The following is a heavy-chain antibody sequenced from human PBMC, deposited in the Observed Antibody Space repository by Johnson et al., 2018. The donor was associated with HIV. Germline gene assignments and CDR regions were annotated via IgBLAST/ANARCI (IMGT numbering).Heavy chain of an antibody. V-gene: IGHV3-13*04. D-gene: IGHD6-19*01. CDR1: GFTFSSYD. J-gene: IGHJ3*02. Sequence: VQLVESGGGLVQPGGSLRLSCAASGFTFSSYDMHWVRQATGKGLEWVSGIGSTGDTYYPGSVKGRFTISRQNAKNSLYLQINYLRVEDTAVYYCARLERLGGLSRVLDMWGQGTMVTVSS. CDR3: ARLERLGGLSRVLDM. CDR2: IGSTGDT.